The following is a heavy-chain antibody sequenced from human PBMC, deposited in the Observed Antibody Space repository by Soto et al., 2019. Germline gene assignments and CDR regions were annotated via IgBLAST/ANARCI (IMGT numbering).Heavy chain of an antibody. CDR1: GFTFSSYA. CDR3: SKYGRGAGKYNWFDP. Sequence: EVQLLESGGGLVQPGGSLRLSCTGSGFTFSSYAMNWVRQAPGKGLECVSTISGSGGTTYYADSVEGRFTISRDNTKNTLYLQFSSMRAEGTAVYSFSKYGRGAGKYNWFDPWGQGTLVTVSS. V-gene: IGHV3-23*01. D-gene: IGHD3-10*01. CDR2: ISGSGGTT. J-gene: IGHJ5*02.